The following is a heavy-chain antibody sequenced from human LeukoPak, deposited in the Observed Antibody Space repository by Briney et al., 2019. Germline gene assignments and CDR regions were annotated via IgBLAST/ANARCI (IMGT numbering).Heavy chain of an antibody. CDR1: GYTFTGFS. Sequence: ASVKVSCKASGYTFTGFSMHWVRQAPGQGLEWMGWINPNSGGTNYAQKFQGRVTMTRDTSISTAYMELSRLRSDDTAVYYCASYCSSTSCYSNDAFDIWGQGTMVTVSS. J-gene: IGHJ3*02. CDR3: ASYCSSTSCYSNDAFDI. CDR2: INPNSGGT. V-gene: IGHV1-2*02. D-gene: IGHD2-2*02.